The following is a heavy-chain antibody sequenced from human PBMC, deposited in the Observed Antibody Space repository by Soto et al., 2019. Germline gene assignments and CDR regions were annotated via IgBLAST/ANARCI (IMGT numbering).Heavy chain of an antibody. D-gene: IGHD3-22*01. CDR3: ARGPPEGAQWLLPTPLGY. CDR1: GYTFTSYG. J-gene: IGHJ4*02. Sequence: ASVKVSCKASGYTFTSYGISWVRQAPGQGLEWMGWISAYNGNTNYAQKLQGRVTMTTDTSTSTAYMELRSLRSDDTAVYYCARGPPEGAQWLLPTPLGYWGQGTLVTVSS. CDR2: ISAYNGNT. V-gene: IGHV1-18*04.